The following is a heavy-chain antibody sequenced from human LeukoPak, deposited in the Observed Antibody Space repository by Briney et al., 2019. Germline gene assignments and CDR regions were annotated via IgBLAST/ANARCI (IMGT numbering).Heavy chain of an antibody. D-gene: IGHD5-18*01. CDR2: IYSSGST. V-gene: IGHV4-4*07. CDR1: GGSISSYY. J-gene: IGHJ4*02. CDR3: AREGYSYGSSDY. Sequence: KSSETLSLTCTVSGGSISSYYGSWIRQPAGKGLEWIGHIYSSGSTNYNPSLKRRVTMSVDTSKNQFSLKLTSVTAADTAAYYCAREGYSYGSSDYWGQGTLVTVSS.